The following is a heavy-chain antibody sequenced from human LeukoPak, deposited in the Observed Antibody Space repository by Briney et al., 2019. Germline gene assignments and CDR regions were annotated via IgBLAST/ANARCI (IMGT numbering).Heavy chain of an antibody. CDR2: IYYSGST. Sequence: SETLSLTCTVSGGSISSYYWSWIRQPPGKGLEWIGYIYYSGSTNYNPSLKSRVTISVETSKNQFSLKLSSVTAADTAVYYCASLWRGYFDYWGQGTLVTVSS. CDR3: ASLWRGYFDY. D-gene: IGHD2/OR15-2a*01. J-gene: IGHJ4*02. CDR1: GGSISSYY. V-gene: IGHV4-59*01.